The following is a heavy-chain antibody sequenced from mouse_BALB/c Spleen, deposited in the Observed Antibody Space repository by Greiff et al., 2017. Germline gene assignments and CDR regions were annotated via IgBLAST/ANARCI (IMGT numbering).Heavy chain of an antibody. CDR1: GYTFTSYW. J-gene: IGHJ2*01. D-gene: IGHD2-4*01. V-gene: IGHV1-5*01. CDR3: TRYPFYYDYDGYYFDY. CDR2: IYPGNSDT. Sequence: EVKVEESGTVLARPGASVKMSCKASGYTFTSYWMHWVKQRPGQGLEWIGAIYPGNSDTSYNQKFKGKAKLTAVTSTSTAYMELSSLTNEDSAVYYCTRYPFYYDYDGYYFDYWGQGTTLTVSS.